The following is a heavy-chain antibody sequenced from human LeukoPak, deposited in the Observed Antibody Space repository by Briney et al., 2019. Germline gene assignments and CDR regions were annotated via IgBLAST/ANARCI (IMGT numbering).Heavy chain of an antibody. V-gene: IGHV1-8*03. CDR2: MNPNSGNT. D-gene: IGHD6-13*01. CDR1: GYTFTSYD. Sequence: ASVKVSCKASGYTFTSYDINWVRQATGQGLEWMGWMNPNSGNTGYAQKFQGRVTITRSTSISTAYMELSSLRAEDTAVYYCAKDRLAGYSSWYLHDAFDIWGQGTMVTVSS. CDR3: AKDRLAGYSSWYLHDAFDI. J-gene: IGHJ3*02.